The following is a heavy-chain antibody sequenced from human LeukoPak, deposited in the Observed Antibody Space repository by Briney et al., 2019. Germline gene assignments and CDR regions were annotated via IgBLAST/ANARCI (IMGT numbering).Heavy chain of an antibody. CDR2: INQDGSQK. J-gene: IGHJ2*01. Sequence: PGGSLRLSCAASGFTFSSYWMNWVRQAPGKGLEWVASINQDGSQKYYVESLKGRFTISRDNAKNSHYLQMNSLRAEDTAVYYCARKGWYSDLWGRGTLVSVSS. CDR1: GFTFSSYW. CDR3: ARKGWYSDL. V-gene: IGHV3-7*01.